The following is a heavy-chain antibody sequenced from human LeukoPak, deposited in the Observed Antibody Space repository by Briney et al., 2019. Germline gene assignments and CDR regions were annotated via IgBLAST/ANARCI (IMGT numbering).Heavy chain of an antibody. J-gene: IGHJ4*02. CDR3: ARSWDYGGNSADFDY. CDR2: IYSGRST. CDR1: GFTVSNNY. V-gene: IGHV3-66*01. D-gene: IGHD4-23*01. Sequence: GGSLRLSGAASGFTVSNNYMSWVRQAPGKGLEWVSVIYSGRSTYYADSVKGRFTISRDNSKNTLYLQMNSLRAEDTAVCYCARSWDYGGNSADFDYWGQGTLVTVSS.